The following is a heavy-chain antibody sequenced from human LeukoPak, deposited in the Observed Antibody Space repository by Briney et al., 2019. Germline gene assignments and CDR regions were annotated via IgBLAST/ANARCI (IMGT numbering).Heavy chain of an antibody. V-gene: IGHV4-4*02. CDR1: GGSISSNNW. CDR3: ARWGETSALRVYAFDI. J-gene: IGHJ3*02. Sequence: SETLSLTCAVSGGSISSNNWWSWVRQPPGKGLEWIGEIYHSGSTNYNPSLKSRVTISVDKSKNQFSLKLTSVTAADTAVYYCARWGETSALRVYAFDIWGQGTMVTVSS. CDR2: IYHSGST. D-gene: IGHD3-10*01.